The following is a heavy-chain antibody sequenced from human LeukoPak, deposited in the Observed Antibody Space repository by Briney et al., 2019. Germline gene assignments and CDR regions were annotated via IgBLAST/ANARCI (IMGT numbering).Heavy chain of an antibody. V-gene: IGHV1-24*01. J-gene: IGHJ4*02. Sequence: ASVKVSCKVSGYTLTELSMHWVRQAPGKGLEWMGGFDPEDGETIYAQKFQGRVTMTEDTSTDTAYMELSSLRSEDTAVYYCATTQRVITMVRGASKFDYWGQGTLVTVSS. CDR2: FDPEDGET. D-gene: IGHD3-10*01. CDR1: GYTLTELS. CDR3: ATTQRVITMVRGASKFDY.